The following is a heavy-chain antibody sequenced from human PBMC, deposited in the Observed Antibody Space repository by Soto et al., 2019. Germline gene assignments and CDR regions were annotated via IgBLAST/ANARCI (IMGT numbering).Heavy chain of an antibody. CDR1: GFTFSSYS. Sequence: GGSLRLSCGASGFTFSSYSMNWVRQAPGKGLEWVSSISSSSSYIYYADSVKGRFTISRDNAKNSLYLQMNSLRAEDTAVYYCARDLIAATPTRHWGQGTLVTVSS. CDR3: ARDLIAATPTRH. D-gene: IGHD6-13*01. J-gene: IGHJ1*01. V-gene: IGHV3-21*01. CDR2: ISSSSSYI.